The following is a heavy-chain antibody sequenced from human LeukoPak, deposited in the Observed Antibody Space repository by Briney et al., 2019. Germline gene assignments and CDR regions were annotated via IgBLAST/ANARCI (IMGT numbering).Heavy chain of an antibody. J-gene: IGHJ5*02. CDR2: IDPSDSYT. V-gene: IGHV5-10-1*01. CDR3: ARNKIREYNWFDP. Sequence: GESLKISCKGSGYSFTSYWISWVRQMPGKGLEWMGRIDPSDSYTNYSPSYQGHVTISADKSISTAYLQWSSLKASDTAMYYCARNKIREYNWFDPWGQGTLVTVSS. D-gene: IGHD3-10*01. CDR1: GYSFTSYW.